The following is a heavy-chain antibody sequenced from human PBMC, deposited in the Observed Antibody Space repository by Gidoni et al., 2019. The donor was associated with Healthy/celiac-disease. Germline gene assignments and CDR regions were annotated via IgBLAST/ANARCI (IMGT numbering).Heavy chain of an antibody. CDR2: IYHRGST. CDR1: GGSISSSNW. CDR3: ARVKQWELLPGWFDP. J-gene: IGHJ5*02. V-gene: IGHV4-4*02. Sequence: QMQLPSSGPGLVKPSGTLSLTSAVSGGSISSSNWWSWVRQPPAKGLEWIGEIYHRGSTNYNPSLKRRVTISVDKSKNQFSQKLSSVTAADTAGYYCARVKQWELLPGWFDPWGQGTLVTVSS. D-gene: IGHD1-26*01.